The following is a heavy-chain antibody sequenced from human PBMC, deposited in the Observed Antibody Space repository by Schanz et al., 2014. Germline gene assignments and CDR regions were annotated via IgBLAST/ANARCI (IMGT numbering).Heavy chain of an antibody. V-gene: IGHV1-2*04. Sequence: QVQLVQSGAAVKKPGASVKVSCKASGYTFISYGIKWVRQAPGQGLEWMGWINPNSGDTNYAQKFQGWVTMTRDTSISTAYMEVSRLKSDDTAVYYCARAKRFGDMDVWGQGTTVTVSS. D-gene: IGHD3-10*01. J-gene: IGHJ6*02. CDR3: ARAKRFGDMDV. CDR2: INPNSGDT. CDR1: GYTFISYG.